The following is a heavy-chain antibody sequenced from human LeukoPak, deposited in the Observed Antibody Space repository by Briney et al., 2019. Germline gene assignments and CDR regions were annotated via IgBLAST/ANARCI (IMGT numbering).Heavy chain of an antibody. CDR2: IYYSGST. J-gene: IGHJ3*02. CDR1: GGSVSSGSYY. CDR3: AKARVKVPYAFDI. V-gene: IGHV4-61*01. Sequence: SETLSLTCTVSGGSVSSGSYYWSWIRQPPGKGLEWIGYIYYSGSTNYNPSLKSRVTISVDTSKNQFSLKLSSVTAADTAVYYCAKARVKVPYAFDIWGQGTVVTVSS. D-gene: IGHD4/OR15-4a*01.